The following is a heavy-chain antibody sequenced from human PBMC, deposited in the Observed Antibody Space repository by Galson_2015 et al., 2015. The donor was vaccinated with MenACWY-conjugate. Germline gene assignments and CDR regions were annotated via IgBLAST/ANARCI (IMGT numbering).Heavy chain of an antibody. Sequence: QSEAEVKKPGESLKISCKGSGYSFTSYWIGWVRQMPGKGLEWMGIVYPGDSETRYSPSFQGQVTISADKSISTAYLQWSSLKASDTPMYYCARGGFPYGDAFDIGGQGTMVTVSS. J-gene: IGHJ3*02. V-gene: IGHV5-51*03. D-gene: IGHD3-10*01. CDR1: GYSFTSYW. CDR3: ARGGFPYGDAFDI. CDR2: VYPGDSET.